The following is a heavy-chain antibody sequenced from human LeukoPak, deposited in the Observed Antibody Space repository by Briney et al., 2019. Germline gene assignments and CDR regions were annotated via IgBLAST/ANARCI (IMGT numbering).Heavy chain of an antibody. V-gene: IGHV4-34*01. CDR3: ARGGYCSSTSCYTSPNDAFDI. J-gene: IGHJ3*02. CDR1: GFTFSSYS. Sequence: GSLRLSCAASGFTFSSYSMNWVRQAPGKGLEWIGEINHSGSTNYNPPLKSRVTISVDTSKNQFSLKLSSVTAADTAVYYCARGGYCSSTSCYTSPNDAFDIWGQGTMVTVSS. CDR2: INHSGST. D-gene: IGHD2-2*02.